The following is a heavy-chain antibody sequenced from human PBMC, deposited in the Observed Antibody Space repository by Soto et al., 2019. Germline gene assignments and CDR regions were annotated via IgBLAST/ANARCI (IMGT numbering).Heavy chain of an antibody. CDR2: ISDNSSVI. D-gene: IGHD3-10*01. J-gene: IGHJ4*02. Sequence: EGSLRLSCAAAGFTPSTYSINWVRQAPGTGPEWISYISDNSSVIYYADAVKGRFTISRDNAKNSLYLQMNSLRDEDTAVYYRARYRAAYGSWGIRSGPYFDYGGQGTLVNVSS. CDR1: GFTPSTYS. V-gene: IGHV3-48*02. CDR3: ARYRAAYGSWGIRSGPYFDY.